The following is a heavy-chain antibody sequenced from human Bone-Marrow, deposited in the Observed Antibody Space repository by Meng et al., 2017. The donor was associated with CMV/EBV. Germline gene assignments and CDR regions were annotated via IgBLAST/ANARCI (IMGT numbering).Heavy chain of an antibody. CDR1: GFTFSGSA. Sequence: GESLKISCAASGFTFSGSAMRWVRQAPGKGLEWVANIKPDGSEMYYLDSMKGRFTISRDNAKNSLYLQINSLRAEDTAVYYCARDLTTIPGQHYWGQGTLVTVSS. D-gene: IGHD4-11*01. CDR2: IKPDGSEM. CDR3: ARDLTTIPGQHY. V-gene: IGHV3-7*01. J-gene: IGHJ4*02.